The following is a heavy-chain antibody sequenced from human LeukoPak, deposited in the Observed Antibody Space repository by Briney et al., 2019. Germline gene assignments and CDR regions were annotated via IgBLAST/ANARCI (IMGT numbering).Heavy chain of an antibody. Sequence: ASVKVSCKASGGTFSSYAISWVRQAPGQGLEWMGGIIPIFGTANYAQKFQGRVTITADESTSTAYMELSSLRSEDTAVYYCARDLGDYGDFNWFDPWGQGTLVTVSS. V-gene: IGHV1-69*01. D-gene: IGHD4-17*01. CDR3: ARDLGDYGDFNWFDP. CDR2: IIPIFGTA. CDR1: GGTFSSYA. J-gene: IGHJ5*02.